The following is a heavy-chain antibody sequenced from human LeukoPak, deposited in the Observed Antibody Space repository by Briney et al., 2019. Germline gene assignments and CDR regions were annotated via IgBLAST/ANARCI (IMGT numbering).Heavy chain of an antibody. CDR1: GGSFSGFY. CDR2: VNHSRGT. CDR3: ARDVGGDYRTNAFDI. J-gene: IGHJ3*02. V-gene: IGHV4-34*01. Sequence: PSETLSLSCAVHGGSFSGFYWTWMRQPPGKGPEWIGEVNHSRGTNYNPSLKSRVTISEDTSKNQFSLNLTSVTAADTAVYYCARDVGGDYRTNAFDIWGQGTMVTVSS. D-gene: IGHD4-17*01.